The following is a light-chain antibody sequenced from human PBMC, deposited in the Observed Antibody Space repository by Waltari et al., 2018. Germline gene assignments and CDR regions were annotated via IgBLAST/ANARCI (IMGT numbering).Light chain of an antibody. CDR1: SGYIDSND. CDR3: QSYDSRNLV. CDR2: DNN. V-gene: IGLV6-57*03. J-gene: IGLJ2*01. Sequence: YTLTQPPSLSESPGRTVIISCTRSSGYIDSNDVHWFQRRPGSAPTIVIYDNNLRPSGVPDRFSASIDRSSNSASLTISGLKTEDEADYYCQSYDSRNLVFGGGTKVTVL.